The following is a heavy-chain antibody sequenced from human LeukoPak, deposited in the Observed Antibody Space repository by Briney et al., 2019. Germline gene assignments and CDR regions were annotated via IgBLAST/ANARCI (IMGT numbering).Heavy chain of an antibody. V-gene: IGHV4-39*01. CDR2: IYYSGST. D-gene: IGHD3-16*01. Sequence: SETLSLTCTVSGGSISSSSYYWGWIRQPPGKGLEWIGSIYYSGSTYYNPSLKSRVTISVDTSKNQFSLKLTSMTAADTAMYYCARTQVGGSLGAFDYWGQGTLVTVSS. CDR1: GGSISSSSYY. CDR3: ARTQVGGSLGAFDY. J-gene: IGHJ4*02.